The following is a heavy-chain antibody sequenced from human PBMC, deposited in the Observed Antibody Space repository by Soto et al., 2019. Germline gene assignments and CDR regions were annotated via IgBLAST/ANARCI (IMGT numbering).Heavy chain of an antibody. J-gene: IGHJ4*02. CDR3: ARVRREYDNSGPVDY. CDR1: GASLSSYY. V-gene: IGHV4-59*12. Sequence: SETLSLTCVVSGASLSSYYWSWIRQPPGKGLEWIGYIYYSGSTNYNPSLKSRLTISVDTSKNQFSLKLNSVTAADTAVYYCARVRREYDNSGPVDYWGQGTLVTVSS. D-gene: IGHD3-22*01. CDR2: IYYSGST.